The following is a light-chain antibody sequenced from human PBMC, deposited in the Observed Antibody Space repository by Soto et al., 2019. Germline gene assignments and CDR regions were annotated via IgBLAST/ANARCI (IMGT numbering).Light chain of an antibody. CDR1: SGSVSTHYK. J-gene: IGLJ1*01. CDR2: NTS. Sequence: QAVVTQEPALSVSPGETVTLTCGFTSGSVSTHYKPSWYQQTPGQAPRTLIYNTSTRSSGVPDRFSGSILGNKAALTITGAQAEDESDYYCELYLGSGIGVFGTGTQLTVL. CDR3: ELYLGSGIGV. V-gene: IGLV8-61*01.